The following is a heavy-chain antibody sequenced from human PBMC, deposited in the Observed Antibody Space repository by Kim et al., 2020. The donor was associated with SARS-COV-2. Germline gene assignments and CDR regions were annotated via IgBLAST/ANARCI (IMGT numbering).Heavy chain of an antibody. CDR3: AKSRALGYCSGGTCAHLDY. Sequence: GGSLRLSCAASGFTFSSYGMHWVRQAPGKGLEWVAVLSFDGSHKDYADSVKGRFTISRDISKNTLYLQMNSLRAEDTAVYYCAKSRALGYCSGGTCAHLDYWGQGTLVTVSS. V-gene: IGHV3-30*18. CDR1: GFTFSSYG. CDR2: LSFDGSHK. D-gene: IGHD2-15*01. J-gene: IGHJ4*02.